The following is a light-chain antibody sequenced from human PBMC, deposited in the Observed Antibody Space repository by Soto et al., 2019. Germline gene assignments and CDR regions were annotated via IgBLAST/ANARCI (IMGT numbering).Light chain of an antibody. V-gene: IGKV3-11*01. CDR1: QSVSSY. CDR2: DAS. J-gene: IGKJ2*01. CDR3: QQRSNWPPST. Sequence: EIVLTQSPATLSLSPGERATLSCRASQSVSSYLAWYQQKPGQAPRLLIYDASNRATGIPARFSGSGSGTDFTLPISSLQPADFAVYYCQQRSNWPPSTFGQGTQLEIK.